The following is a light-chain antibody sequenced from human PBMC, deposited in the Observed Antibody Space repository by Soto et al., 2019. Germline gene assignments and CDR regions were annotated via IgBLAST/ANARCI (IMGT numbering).Light chain of an antibody. CDR2: AAS. Sequence: DIQMTQSPSSLSASVGDRVTITCRASQGISNDLAWYQQKPGKVPKLLIYAASTLESGVPSRFSGRGSGTDFALTISSLQPEDGATYYCQNYNRAPRTFGQGTKVEIK. CDR1: QGISND. J-gene: IGKJ1*01. V-gene: IGKV1-27*01. CDR3: QNYNRAPRT.